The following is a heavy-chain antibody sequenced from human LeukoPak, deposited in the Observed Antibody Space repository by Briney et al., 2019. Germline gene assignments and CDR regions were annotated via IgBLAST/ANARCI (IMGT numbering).Heavy chain of an antibody. Sequence: GGSLRLSGAASGFTFSSYAMSWVRQAPGKGLEWVSAISGSGGSTYYADSVKGRFTISRDNSKNTLYLQMNSLRAEDTAVYYCAKDRTYYYDSSGDELDYWGQGTLVTVSS. D-gene: IGHD3-22*01. J-gene: IGHJ4*02. CDR3: AKDRTYYYDSSGDELDY. CDR2: ISGSGGST. CDR1: GFTFSSYA. V-gene: IGHV3-23*01.